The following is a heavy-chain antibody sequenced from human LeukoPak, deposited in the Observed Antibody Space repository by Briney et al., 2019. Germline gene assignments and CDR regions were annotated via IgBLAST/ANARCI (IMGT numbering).Heavy chain of an antibody. V-gene: IGHV3-7*01. CDR3: ARDSSWYDY. J-gene: IGHJ4*02. CDR1: GFRFSDYW. D-gene: IGHD6-13*01. Sequence: GGSLRLSCGASGFRFSDYWMTWVRQVPGKGLEWVANINGDGNKKYYVDSTEGRFTISRDNAKNSLFLQMNSLRAEDTAVYYCARDSSWYDYWGQGTLVTVSS. CDR2: INGDGNKK.